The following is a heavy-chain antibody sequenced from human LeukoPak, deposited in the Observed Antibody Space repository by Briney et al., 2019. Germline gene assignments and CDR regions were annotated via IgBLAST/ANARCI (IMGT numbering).Heavy chain of an antibody. J-gene: IGHJ4*02. Sequence: PGGSLRLSCAASGFTFSNFWMSWVRQAPGKGLEWVATIKGDGSDKYHVDSVKGRFTISRDNAKNTLYLQMNSLRAADTAVYHCARDGGSYLQPTDYWGQGTLVTVSS. V-gene: IGHV3-7*05. CDR3: ARDGGSYLQPTDY. D-gene: IGHD1-26*01. CDR2: IKGDGSDK. CDR1: GFTFSNFW.